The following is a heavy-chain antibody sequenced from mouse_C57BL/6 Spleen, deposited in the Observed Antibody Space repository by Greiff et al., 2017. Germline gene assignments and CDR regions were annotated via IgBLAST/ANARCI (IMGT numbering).Heavy chain of an antibody. V-gene: IGHV3-6*01. D-gene: IGHD1-1*01. J-gene: IGHJ2*01. CDR2: ISYDGSN. Sequence: EVKLQESGPGLVKPSQSLSLTCSVTGYSITSGYYWNWIRQFPGNKLEWMGYISYDGSNNYNPSLKNRISITRDTSKNQFFLKLNSVTTEDTATYYCAILITTVGGFFDYWGQGTTLTVSS. CDR3: AILITTVGGFFDY. CDR1: GYSITSGYY.